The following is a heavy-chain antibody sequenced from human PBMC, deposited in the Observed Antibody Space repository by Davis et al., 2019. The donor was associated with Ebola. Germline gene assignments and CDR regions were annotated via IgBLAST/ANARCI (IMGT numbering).Heavy chain of an antibody. J-gene: IGHJ4*02. V-gene: IGHV3-21*01. Sequence: PGGSLRLSCAASRFTFSSYSMNWVRQAPGKGLEWVSSISSSSSYIYYTDSVKGRFTISRDNAKNSLYLQMNSLRAEDTAVYYCARDRDSGYSSGWLDYWGQGTLVTVSS. CDR1: RFTFSSYS. D-gene: IGHD6-19*01. CDR3: ARDRDSGYSSGWLDY. CDR2: ISSSSSYI.